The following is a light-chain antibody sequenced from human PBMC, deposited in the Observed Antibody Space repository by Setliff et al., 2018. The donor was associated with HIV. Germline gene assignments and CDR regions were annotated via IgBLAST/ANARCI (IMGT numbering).Light chain of an antibody. CDR3: ASWDDSLSVVA. CDR1: GSNNGSNY. Sequence: QSVLTQPPSASGTPGQRISISCSGGGSNNGSNYAYWYQQLPGTAPKLLIFSTNERPSGFPDRFSGTKSGASASLAISVLRSEDEADYYCASWDDSLSVVAFGGGTKVTVL. J-gene: IGLJ2*01. CDR2: STN. V-gene: IGLV1-47*01.